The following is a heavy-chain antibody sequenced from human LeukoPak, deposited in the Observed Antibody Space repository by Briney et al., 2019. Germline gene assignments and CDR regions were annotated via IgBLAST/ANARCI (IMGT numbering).Heavy chain of an antibody. J-gene: IGHJ2*01. V-gene: IGHV1-2*02. Sequence: GASVKVSCKASGYTFTGYYMHWVRQAPGQGLEWMGWINPNSGGTNYAQKFQGRVTMTRDTSISTAYMELSRLRSDDTAVYYCAIQPWGSGNNWYFDFWGRGTLVTVSS. CDR1: GYTFTGYY. CDR3: AIQPWGSGNNWYFDF. D-gene: IGHD7-27*01. CDR2: INPNSGGT.